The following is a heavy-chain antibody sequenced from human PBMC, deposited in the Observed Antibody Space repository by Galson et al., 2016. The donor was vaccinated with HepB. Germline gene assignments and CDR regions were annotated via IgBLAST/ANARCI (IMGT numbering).Heavy chain of an antibody. Sequence: ETLSLTCAVSGGSISSSNWWSWVRQPLGKGLEWIGEIYHSGSTNYNPSLKSRVTISVDKSKNQFSLKLSSVTAADTAVYYCARDRVMVTFGGAFNWFDPWGQGTLVTVSS. CDR1: GGSISSSNW. CDR3: ARDRVMVTFGGAFNWFDP. D-gene: IGHD3-16*01. J-gene: IGHJ5*02. V-gene: IGHV4-4*02. CDR2: IYHSGST.